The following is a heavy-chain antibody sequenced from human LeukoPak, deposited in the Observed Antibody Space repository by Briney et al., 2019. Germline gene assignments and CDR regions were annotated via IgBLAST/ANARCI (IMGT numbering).Heavy chain of an antibody. V-gene: IGHV4-30-4*08. CDR3: ARAPKPRDYDCVWGTYRPNWFDP. CDR2: IYYSGST. D-gene: IGHD3-16*02. J-gene: IGHJ5*02. Sequence: TLSLTCTVSGGSISTGNYYWSWIRQPPGKGLEWIGYIYYSGSTYYTPSLKSRLNISVDTSKNQFSLKLTSVTAADTAVYYCARAPKPRDYDCVWGTYRPNWFDPWGQGTLVTVSS. CDR1: GGSISTGNYY.